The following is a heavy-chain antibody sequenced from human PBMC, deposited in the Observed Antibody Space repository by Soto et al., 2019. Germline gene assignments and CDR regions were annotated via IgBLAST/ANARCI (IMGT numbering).Heavy chain of an antibody. CDR3: ARGQQYYDSSGRNWFDP. D-gene: IGHD3-22*01. V-gene: IGHV3-64*01. CDR1: GFTFSSYA. CDR2: ISSNGGST. J-gene: IGHJ5*02. Sequence: PVLSLRLSCAASGFTFSSYAMHWVRQAPGKGLEYVSAISSNGGSTYYANSVKGRFTISRDNSKNTLYLQMGSLRAEDMAVYYCARGQQYYDSSGRNWFDPWGQGALVTVSS.